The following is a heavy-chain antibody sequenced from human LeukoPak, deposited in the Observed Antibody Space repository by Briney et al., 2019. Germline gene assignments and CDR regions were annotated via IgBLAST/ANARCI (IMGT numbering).Heavy chain of an antibody. CDR2: INSDGSTT. Sequence: PGGSLRLSCAASGFTFSTYWMHWVRQAPGKGLVWVSRINSDGSTTNYGDSVKGRFTISRDNAKNTLYLHMNSLRAEDTAVYYCARVYTSGYYGGYALDVWGQGTMVTVSS. CDR1: GFTFSTYW. D-gene: IGHD5-12*01. CDR3: ARVYTSGYYGGYALDV. V-gene: IGHV3-74*01. J-gene: IGHJ3*01.